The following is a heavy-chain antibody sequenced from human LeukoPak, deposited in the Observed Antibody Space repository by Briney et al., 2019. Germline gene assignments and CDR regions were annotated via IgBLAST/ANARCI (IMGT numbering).Heavy chain of an antibody. J-gene: IGHJ4*02. CDR3: AKAGYSYGSRPWYYFDY. CDR1: GFTFSSYG. CDR2: ISYDGSNK. D-gene: IGHD5-18*01. V-gene: IGHV3-30*18. Sequence: GGSLRLSCAASGFTFSSYGMHWVRQAPGKGLEWVAVISYDGSNKYYADSVKGRFTISRDNSKNTLYLQMNSLRAEDTAVYYCAKAGYSYGSRPWYYFDYWGQGTLVTVSS.